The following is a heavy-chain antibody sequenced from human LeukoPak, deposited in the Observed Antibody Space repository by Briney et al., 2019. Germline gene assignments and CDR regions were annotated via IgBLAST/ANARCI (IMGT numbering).Heavy chain of an antibody. Sequence: WGSLRLSCAASGFTFSDYYMTWIRQAPGKGLEWVSYISSSGSIIYYADSVKGRFIISRDNAKNSLYLQMNSLRAEDTAVYFCARVGYDSSGRFDYWGQGTLVTVSS. D-gene: IGHD3-22*01. CDR3: ARVGYDSSGRFDY. V-gene: IGHV3-11*04. J-gene: IGHJ4*02. CDR2: ISSSGSII. CDR1: GFTFSDYY.